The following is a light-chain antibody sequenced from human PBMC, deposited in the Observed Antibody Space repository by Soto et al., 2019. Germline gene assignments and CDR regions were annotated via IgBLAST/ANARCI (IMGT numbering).Light chain of an antibody. J-gene: IGKJ5*01. CDR2: DAS. Sequence: EMDMSQYLSTLCISVGNRFTITCRASQGISRWVAWYQQKAGKVPKLLIYDASTLQSGVPSRFRGSGSGTEYTLTISSLQPDDRETYYSQLQGQWPITSGQGTRLEIK. CDR3: QLQGQWPIT. CDR1: QGISRW. V-gene: IGKV1-5*01.